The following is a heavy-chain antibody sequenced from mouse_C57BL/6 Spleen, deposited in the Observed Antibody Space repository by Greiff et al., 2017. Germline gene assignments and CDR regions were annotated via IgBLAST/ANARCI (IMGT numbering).Heavy chain of an antibody. D-gene: IGHD1-1*01. CDR3: ARRGSSSGDFDY. J-gene: IGHJ2*01. V-gene: IGHV1-80*01. CDR2: IYPGDGDT. Sequence: VMLVESGAELVKPGASVKISCKASGYAFSSYWMNWVKQRPGKGLEWIGQIYPGDGDTNYNGKFKGKATLTADKSSSTAYMQLSSLTSEDSAVYFCARRGSSSGDFDYWGQGTTLTVSS. CDR1: GYAFSSYW.